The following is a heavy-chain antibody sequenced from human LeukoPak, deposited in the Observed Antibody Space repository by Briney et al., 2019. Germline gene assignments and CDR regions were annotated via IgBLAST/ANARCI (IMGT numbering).Heavy chain of an antibody. D-gene: IGHD4-17*01. J-gene: IGHJ4*02. CDR2: IYYSGST. Sequence: SETLSLTCTVSGGSISSSSYYWGWIRQPPGKGLEWIGSIYYSGSTYYNPSLKSRVTISVDTSKNQFSLKLSSVTAADTAVYYCARSTTVTSFDYWGQGTLVTVSS. CDR1: GGSISSSSYY. CDR3: ARSTTVTSFDY. V-gene: IGHV4-39*01.